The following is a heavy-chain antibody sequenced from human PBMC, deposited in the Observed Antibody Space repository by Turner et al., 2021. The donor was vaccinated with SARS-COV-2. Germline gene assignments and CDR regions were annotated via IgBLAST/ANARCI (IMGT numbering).Heavy chain of an antibody. D-gene: IGHD6-13*01. V-gene: IGHV1-18*04. CDR1: GYTFTSYG. J-gene: IGHJ4*02. CDR2: ISAYNSNT. CDR3: AGVAGGAAAWDLDY. Sequence: QGQLVQYGAEVKKPGASVRVSCKASGYTFTSYGISWVRQAPGQGLEWMGWISAYNSNTNHAQKLQGRVTMTTDTSTSTAYMELRSLRSDDTAVYYCAGVAGGAAAWDLDYWGQGTLVTVSS.